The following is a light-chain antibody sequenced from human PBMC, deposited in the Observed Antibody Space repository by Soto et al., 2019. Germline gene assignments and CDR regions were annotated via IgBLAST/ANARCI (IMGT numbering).Light chain of an antibody. Sequence: ELVLTQSPGTLSLSPGDSAALSCKASQIGSGNYLSWYQQKSGQAPRLPIYATSTRAPGIPDRFSGSGSATDFSLIISRLEPEDSAVYYCQHFGYPQWTFGRGTKVDIK. CDR2: ATS. J-gene: IGKJ1*01. CDR3: QHFGYPQWT. V-gene: IGKV3-20*01. CDR1: QIGSGNY.